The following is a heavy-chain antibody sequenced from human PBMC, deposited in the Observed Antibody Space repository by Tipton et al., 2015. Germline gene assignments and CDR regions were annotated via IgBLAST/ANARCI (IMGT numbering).Heavy chain of an antibody. CDR1: GGSITTAYW. V-gene: IGHV4-4*02. CDR2: IYHSGST. Sequence: TLSLTCAVSGGSITTAYWWRWVRQPPGEGLEYIGEIYHSGSTDYNPSLRGRVTISVDKSNNQFSLRLKSVTAADTAVYYCARLGNLDWGDYWGQGTLVTVSS. CDR3: ARLGNLDWGDY. J-gene: IGHJ4*02. D-gene: IGHD7-27*01.